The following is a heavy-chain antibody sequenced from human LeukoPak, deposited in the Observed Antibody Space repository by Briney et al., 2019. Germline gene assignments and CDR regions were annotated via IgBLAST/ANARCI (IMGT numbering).Heavy chain of an antibody. D-gene: IGHD2-15*01. V-gene: IGHV3-23*01. CDR1: GFSFSSYA. CDR2: MSSSDDGR. J-gene: IGHJ4*02. Sequence: GGSLRLSCATSGFSFSSYAMSWVRQAPGKGLEWVSAMSSSDDGRYYAASVKGRFTISRDNSKNTLYLQMNSLRAEDTAVYYCARGALGYCSGGSCYNDYWGQGTLVTVSS. CDR3: ARGALGYCSGGSCYNDY.